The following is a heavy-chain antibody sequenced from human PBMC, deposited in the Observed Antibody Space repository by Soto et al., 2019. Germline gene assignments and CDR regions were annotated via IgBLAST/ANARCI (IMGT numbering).Heavy chain of an antibody. CDR2: IYPGDSDT. V-gene: IGHV5-51*01. D-gene: IGHD2-8*01. Sequence: VEALKISCKGSGCRFTSYWIGWVRQMPGKGLEWMGIIYPGDSDTRYSPSFQGQVTISADKSISTAYLQWSSLKASDTAMYYCARQSGGVYNSVYYFDYWGQGALVTVSS. CDR3: ARQSGGVYNSVYYFDY. J-gene: IGHJ4*02. CDR1: GCRFTSYW.